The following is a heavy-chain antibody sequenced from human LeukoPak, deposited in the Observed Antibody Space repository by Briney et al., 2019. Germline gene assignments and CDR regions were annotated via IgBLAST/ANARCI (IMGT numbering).Heavy chain of an antibody. Sequence: AAVNVSCKASGYTFTSYGISWVRQAPGQGLEWMGWISAYNGNTNYAQKLQGRVTMTTDTSTSTAYMELRSLRSDDTAVYYCARDKWELLGGDYWGQGPLDPVSS. CDR1: GYTFTSYG. V-gene: IGHV1-18*01. CDR2: ISAYNGNT. J-gene: IGHJ4*02. D-gene: IGHD1-26*01. CDR3: ARDKWELLGGDY.